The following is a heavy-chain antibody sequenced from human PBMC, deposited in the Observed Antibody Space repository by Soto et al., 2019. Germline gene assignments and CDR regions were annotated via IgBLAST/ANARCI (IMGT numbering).Heavy chain of an antibody. CDR1: GFSFSNYA. Sequence: EVQPVESGGGLVQPGGSRRVSCAASGFSFSNYAMNWVRQAPGKGLEWVSYISIGSGSIFYADSVKGRFTISRDDAKNSLYMQMNTLRAEDTAVYYCVRDDRWAFESWGQGTMVTVSS. CDR2: ISIGSGSI. V-gene: IGHV3-48*01. D-gene: IGHD3-22*01. J-gene: IGHJ3*01. CDR3: VRDDRWAFES.